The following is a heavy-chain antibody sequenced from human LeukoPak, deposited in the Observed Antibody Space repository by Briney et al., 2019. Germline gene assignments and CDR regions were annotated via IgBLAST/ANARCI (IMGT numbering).Heavy chain of an antibody. CDR3: AKAPVTTCRGAFCYPFDY. J-gene: IGHJ4*02. D-gene: IGHD2-15*01. V-gene: IGHV3-74*01. Sequence: GGSLRLSCAASGFTCSTYWMHWVRQAPGKGLVWVSRINRDASSIACADSVQGRFTISRDSSKNTLFLQMNRLRPEDAAVYYCAKAPVTTCRGAFCYPFDYWGLGTLVTVSS. CDR1: GFTCSTYW. CDR2: INRDASSI.